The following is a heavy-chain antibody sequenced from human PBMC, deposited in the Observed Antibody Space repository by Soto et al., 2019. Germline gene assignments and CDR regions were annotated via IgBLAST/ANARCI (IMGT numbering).Heavy chain of an antibody. Sequence: QVQLVQTGAEVKKPGSSVKVSCKASGGTFSTSSINWLRQAPGQRPEWMGNILPIFGTADYAQKFRDRVTITADKSTNTAYMELRSLFSEDAAVYYCARGHEFGGNSDALDIWGQGKVVTVSS. D-gene: IGHD3-10*01. V-gene: IGHV1-69*14. J-gene: IGHJ3*02. CDR2: ILPIFGTA. CDR1: GGTFSTSS. CDR3: ARGHEFGGNSDALDI.